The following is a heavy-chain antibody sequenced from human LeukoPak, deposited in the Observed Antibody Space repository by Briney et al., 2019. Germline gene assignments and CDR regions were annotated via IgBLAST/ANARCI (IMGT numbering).Heavy chain of an antibody. CDR1: GYTFTSYG. J-gene: IGHJ5*02. CDR3: ARVSWGYS. Sequence: ASVTVSCKASGYTFTSYGISWVRQAPGQGLEWMGWISAYNGNTNYAQKLQGRVTMTRNTSISTAYMELSSLRSEDTAVYYCARVSWGYSWGQGTLVTVSS. V-gene: IGHV1-18*01. CDR2: ISAYNGNT. D-gene: IGHD2-15*01.